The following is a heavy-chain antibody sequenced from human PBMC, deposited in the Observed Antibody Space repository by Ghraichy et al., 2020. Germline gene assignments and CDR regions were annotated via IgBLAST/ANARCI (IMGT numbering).Heavy chain of an antibody. CDR1: GFTFSSYA. J-gene: IGHJ3*02. D-gene: IGHD3-22*01. CDR2: ISGSGGST. V-gene: IGHV3-23*01. Sequence: GGSLRLSCAASGFTFSSYAMSWVRQAPGKGLEWISAISGSGGSTYYADSVKGRFTISRDNSKNTLYLQMNSLRAEDTAVYYCGLYYDSSGDAFDIWGQGTMVTVSS. CDR3: GLYYDSSGDAFDI.